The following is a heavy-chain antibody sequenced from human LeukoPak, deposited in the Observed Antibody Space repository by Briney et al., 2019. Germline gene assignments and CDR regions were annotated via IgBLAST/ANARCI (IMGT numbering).Heavy chain of an antibody. D-gene: IGHD3-10*01. J-gene: IGHJ4*02. V-gene: IGHV3-73*01. Sequence: GGSLKLSCAASGFTFSGSAMHWVRQASGKGLEWVGRIRSKANSYATAYAASVKGRFTISRDDSKNTAYLQMNSLKTEDTAVYYCTRRSGSYYNDFDYRGQGTLVTVSS. CDR2: IRSKANSYAT. CDR3: TRRSGSYYNDFDY. CDR1: GFTFSGSA.